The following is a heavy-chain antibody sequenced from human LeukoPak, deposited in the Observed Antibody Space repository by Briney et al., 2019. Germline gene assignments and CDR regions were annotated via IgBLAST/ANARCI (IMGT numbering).Heavy chain of an antibody. Sequence: PGGSLRLSCAASGFTFSSYSMNWVRQAPGKGLEWVSSISSSSSYIYYADSVKGRFTISRDNAKNSLYLRMNSLRAEDTAVYYCARVGATFYGMDVWGQGTTVTVSS. D-gene: IGHD1-26*01. CDR2: ISSSSSYI. V-gene: IGHV3-21*01. CDR3: ARVGATFYGMDV. J-gene: IGHJ6*02. CDR1: GFTFSSYS.